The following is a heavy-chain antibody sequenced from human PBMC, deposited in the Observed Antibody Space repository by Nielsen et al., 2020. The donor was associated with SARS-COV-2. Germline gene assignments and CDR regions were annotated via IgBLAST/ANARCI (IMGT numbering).Heavy chain of an antibody. V-gene: IGHV4-39*02. D-gene: IGHD2-2*01. J-gene: IGHJ3*02. CDR1: GGPLSSRNYY. CDR3: ARGDIAVVPAAMFRGDDAFDI. CDR2: IYYSGSV. Sequence: SEILSLTCTVSGGPLSSRNYYWGWIRQPPGKGLEWIGTIYYSGSVSYNPSLRSRVTISVDTSKKHFSLKLTSVTAADTAVYFCARGDIAVVPAAMFRGDDAFDIWGQGTMVRVSS.